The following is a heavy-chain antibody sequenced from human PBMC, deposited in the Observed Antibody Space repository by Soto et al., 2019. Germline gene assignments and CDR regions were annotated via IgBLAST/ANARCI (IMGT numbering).Heavy chain of an antibody. D-gene: IGHD6-13*01. Sequence: SETLSLTCTVSGGSISSSSYYWDWIRQPPGKGLEWIGSIYYSGSTYYNPSLKSRVTISVDTSKNQFSLKLSSVTAADTAVYYCARRVSWYSSSWYGGDWFDPWGQGTLVTVSS. V-gene: IGHV4-39*01. CDR1: GGSISSSSYY. J-gene: IGHJ5*02. CDR3: ARRVSWYSSSWYGGDWFDP. CDR2: IYYSGST.